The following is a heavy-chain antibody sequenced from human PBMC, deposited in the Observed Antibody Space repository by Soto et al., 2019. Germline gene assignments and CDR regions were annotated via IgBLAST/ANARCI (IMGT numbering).Heavy chain of an antibody. D-gene: IGHD3-3*01. V-gene: IGHV3-48*02. J-gene: IGHJ6*02. CDR3: ARAYDLGRLSIPIFYYYGMDV. CDR1: GFTFSSYS. Sequence: GGSLRLSCAASGFTFSSYSMNWVRQAPGKGLEWVSYISSSSSTIYYADSVKGRFTISRDNAKNSLYLQMNSLRDEDTAVYYCARAYDLGRLSIPIFYYYGMDVWGQGTTVTVSS. CDR2: ISSSSSTI.